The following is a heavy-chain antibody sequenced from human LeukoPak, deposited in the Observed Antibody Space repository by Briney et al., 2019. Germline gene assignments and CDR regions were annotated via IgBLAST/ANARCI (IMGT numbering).Heavy chain of an antibody. CDR1: GGTFSNYA. CDR3: ARWAGYCSITNCYTAFDY. V-gene: IGHV1-69*13. Sequence: SVKVSCKASGGTFSNYAINWVRQAPGQGLEWMGGIIPIFGTANYAQRFQGRVTITADESTSTAYMELSSPRSEDTAVYYCARWAGYCSITNCYTAFDYWGQGTLVTVSS. D-gene: IGHD2-2*02. CDR2: IIPIFGTA. J-gene: IGHJ4*02.